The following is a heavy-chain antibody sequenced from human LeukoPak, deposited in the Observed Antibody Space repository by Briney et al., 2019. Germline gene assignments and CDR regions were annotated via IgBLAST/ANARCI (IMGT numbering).Heavy chain of an antibody. J-gene: IGHJ3*01. CDR2: ISSSGSAT. D-gene: IGHD3-16*02. CDR1: GFTFSNYE. V-gene: IGHV3-48*03. Sequence: GGSLRLSCAASGFTFSNYEMNWVRQAPGKGLEWVSYISSSGSATYYADSVKGRFTLSRDNAKNSLYLQMNSLRDEDTAVYYCAREPHDYVWGSFRFGGTHFDVWGQGTMVTVSS. CDR3: AREPHDYVWGSFRFGGTHFDV.